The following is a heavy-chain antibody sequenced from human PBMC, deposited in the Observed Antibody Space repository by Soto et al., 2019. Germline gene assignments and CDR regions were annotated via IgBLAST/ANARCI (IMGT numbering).Heavy chain of an antibody. V-gene: IGHV1-18*01. J-gene: IGHJ6*02. CDR1: GYTFTIYG. CDR2: ISPDNGNT. CDR3: ARALGYSGYAGMDV. D-gene: IGHD5-12*01. Sequence: ASVKVSWKDSGYTFTIYGINWVRQAPGQGLEWMGWISPDNGNTNYVQKLQGRVTMTTDTSTSTAYMELRSLRSDDTAVYYCARALGYSGYAGMDVWGQGTTVTVSS.